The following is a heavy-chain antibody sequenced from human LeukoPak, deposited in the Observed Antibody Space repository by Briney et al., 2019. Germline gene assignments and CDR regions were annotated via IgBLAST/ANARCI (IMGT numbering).Heavy chain of an antibody. Sequence: GGSLRFSCAASGFTFSSYAMHWVRQAPGKGLEWVAVISYDGSNKYYADSVKGRFTISRDNSKNTLYLQMNSLRAEDTAVYYCARDQPNYDFWSKTPGGYFDYWGQGTLVTVSS. D-gene: IGHD3-3*01. CDR2: ISYDGSNK. V-gene: IGHV3-30*04. J-gene: IGHJ4*02. CDR1: GFTFSSYA. CDR3: ARDQPNYDFWSKTPGGYFDY.